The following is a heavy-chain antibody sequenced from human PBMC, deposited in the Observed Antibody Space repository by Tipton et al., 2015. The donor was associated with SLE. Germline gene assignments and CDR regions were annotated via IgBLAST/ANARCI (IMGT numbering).Heavy chain of an antibody. CDR1: GGSFSAYY. Sequence: TLSLTCAVYGGSFSAYYWSWIRQPPGKGLEWIGEINHSGSTNCNPSLKSRVTISVDTSKNQFSLKVTSVTATDTAVYYCARATHNSGADAFDIWGQGTMVTVSS. CDR3: ARATHNSGADAFDI. J-gene: IGHJ3*02. V-gene: IGHV4-34*01. D-gene: IGHD3-22*01. CDR2: INHSGST.